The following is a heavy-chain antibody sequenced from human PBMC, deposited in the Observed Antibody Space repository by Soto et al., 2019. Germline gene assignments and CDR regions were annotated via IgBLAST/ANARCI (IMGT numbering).Heavy chain of an antibody. CDR1: GYTFTSYG. Sequence: ASVKVSCKASGYTFTSYGISWVRQAPGQGLEWMGWISAYNGNTNYAQKLQGRVTMTTDTSTSTAYMELRSLRSDDTAVYYCARVRYCSGGSCRDAFDIWGQGTMVTVSS. V-gene: IGHV1-18*01. CDR3: ARVRYCSGGSCRDAFDI. J-gene: IGHJ3*02. CDR2: ISAYNGNT. D-gene: IGHD2-15*01.